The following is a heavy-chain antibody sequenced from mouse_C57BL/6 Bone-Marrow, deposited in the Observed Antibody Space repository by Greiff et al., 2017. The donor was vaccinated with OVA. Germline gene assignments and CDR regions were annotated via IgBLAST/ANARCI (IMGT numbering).Heavy chain of an antibody. CDR3: ARMYYDSSIEDAMDY. J-gene: IGHJ4*01. CDR2: IYPGDGDT. CDR1: GYAFSSSW. V-gene: IGHV1-82*01. D-gene: IGHD1-1*01. Sequence: VQLQESGPELVKPGASVKISCKASGYAFSSSWMNWVKQRPGKGLEWIGRIYPGDGDTNYNGKFKGKAKLTADKSSSTAYMQLSSLTSEDSAVYFCARMYYDSSIEDAMDYWGQGTSVTVSS.